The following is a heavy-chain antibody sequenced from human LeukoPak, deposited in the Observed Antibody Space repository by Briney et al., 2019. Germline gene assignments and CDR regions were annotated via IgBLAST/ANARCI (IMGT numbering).Heavy chain of an antibody. CDR1: GFTFSSYS. Sequence: GGSLRLSCAASGFTFSSYSMNWVRQAPGKGLEWVSSISSSSSYIYYADSVKGRFTISRDNSKNTLYLQMNSLRAEDTAVYYCAKGEPYYDFWSGYYVEARPYYYGMDVWGQGTTVTVSS. CDR3: AKGEPYYDFWSGYYVEARPYYYGMDV. CDR2: ISSSSSYI. V-gene: IGHV3-21*04. J-gene: IGHJ6*02. D-gene: IGHD3-3*01.